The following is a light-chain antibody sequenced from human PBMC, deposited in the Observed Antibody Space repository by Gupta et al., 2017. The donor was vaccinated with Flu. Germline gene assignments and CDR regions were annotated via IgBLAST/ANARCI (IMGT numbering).Light chain of an antibody. J-gene: IGKJ1*01. CDR1: QRITNW. Sequence: DIQLTQSPSALSAFVGHRVTITCRASQRITNWLAWFQQRPGKAPKLLIHRASALGSGVPSRFSGSGSGTEFTLTISSLQPDDSATYYCQYDDSYSPWTFGQGTKVEI. V-gene: IGKV1-5*03. CDR3: QYDDSYSPWT. CDR2: RAS.